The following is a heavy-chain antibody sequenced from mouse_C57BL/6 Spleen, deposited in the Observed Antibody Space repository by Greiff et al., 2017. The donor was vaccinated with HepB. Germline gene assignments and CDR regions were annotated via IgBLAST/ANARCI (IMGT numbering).Heavy chain of an antibody. CDR3: ARCPSNGDAYFDV. Sequence: QVQLKQPGAELVMPGASVKLSCKASGYTFTSYWMHWVKQRPGQGLEWIGEIDPSDSYTNYNQKFKGKSTLTVDKSSSTAYMQLSSLTSEDSAVYYCARCPSNGDAYFDVWGTGTTVTVSS. J-gene: IGHJ1*03. CDR2: IDPSDSYT. D-gene: IGHD4-1*01. V-gene: IGHV1-69*01. CDR1: GYTFTSYW.